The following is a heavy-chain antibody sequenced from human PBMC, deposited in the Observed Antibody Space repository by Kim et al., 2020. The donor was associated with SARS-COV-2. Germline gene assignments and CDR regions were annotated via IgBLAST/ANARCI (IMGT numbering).Heavy chain of an antibody. D-gene: IGHD1-1*01. V-gene: IGHV3-74*01. CDR3: ARDENWSLDY. J-gene: IGHJ4*02. CDR1: GFTFSSHW. CDR2: IDGDGSGT. Sequence: GGSLRLSCAASGFTFSSHWMYWVRQVPGKGLVWVSRIDGDGSGTNYADSVKGRFTISRDNAKSTLYLQMNSLSADDTAIYFCARDENWSLDYWGQGTLVTVSS.